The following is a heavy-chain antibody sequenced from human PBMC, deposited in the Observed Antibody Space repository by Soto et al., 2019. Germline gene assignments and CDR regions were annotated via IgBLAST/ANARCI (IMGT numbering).Heavy chain of an antibody. D-gene: IGHD3-22*01. CDR2: IIPIFGTA. Sequence: ASVKVSCKASGGTFSSYAISWVRQAPGQGLEWMGGIIPIFGTANYAQKFQGRVTITADESTSTAYMELSSLRSEDTAVYYCARGLYDSSGYYYEIAFDIWGQGTMVTVPS. J-gene: IGHJ3*02. CDR1: GGTFSSYA. V-gene: IGHV1-69*13. CDR3: ARGLYDSSGYYYEIAFDI.